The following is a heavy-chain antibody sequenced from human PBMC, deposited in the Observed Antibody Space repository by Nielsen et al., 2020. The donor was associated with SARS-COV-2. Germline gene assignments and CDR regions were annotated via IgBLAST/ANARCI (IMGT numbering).Heavy chain of an antibody. Sequence: ASVKVSCKASGYTFTGYYMHWVRQAPGQGLEWMGRINPNSGGTNYAQKFQGRVTMTRDTSISTAYMELSRLRSDDTAVYYCATSYYDFWSGWSHDAFDIWGQGTMVTVSS. CDR2: INPNSGGT. CDR1: GYTFTGYY. D-gene: IGHD3-3*01. J-gene: IGHJ3*02. V-gene: IGHV1-2*06. CDR3: ATSYYDFWSGWSHDAFDI.